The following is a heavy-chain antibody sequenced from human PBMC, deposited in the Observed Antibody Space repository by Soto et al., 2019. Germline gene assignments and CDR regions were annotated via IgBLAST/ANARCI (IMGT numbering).Heavy chain of an antibody. CDR1: GYTFTGYY. D-gene: IGHD6-19*01. V-gene: IGHV1-2*04. CDR2: INPNSGGT. J-gene: IGHJ4*02. CDR3: ARTSASGWYYFDY. Sequence: RASVKVSCKASGYTFTGYYMHWVRQAPGQGLEWMGWINPNSGGTNYAQKFQGWVTMTRDTSISTAYMELSRLRSDDTAVYYCARTSASGWYYFDYWGQGTLVTVSS.